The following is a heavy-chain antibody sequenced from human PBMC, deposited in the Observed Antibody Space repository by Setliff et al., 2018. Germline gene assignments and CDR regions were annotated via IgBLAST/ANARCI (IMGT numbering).Heavy chain of an antibody. Sequence: ASVKVSCKTSGYPFVGYYIYWMRQAPGQGPEWMGWIDPKSGRTKYAVKFQGRVTMTRDTSINAIYMEVSSLTSDDTAMYYCAKQGDLAFDYWGQGTQVTVSS. CDR2: IDPKSGRT. CDR3: AKQGDLAFDY. J-gene: IGHJ4*02. D-gene: IGHD3-16*01. CDR1: GYPFVGYY. V-gene: IGHV1-2*02.